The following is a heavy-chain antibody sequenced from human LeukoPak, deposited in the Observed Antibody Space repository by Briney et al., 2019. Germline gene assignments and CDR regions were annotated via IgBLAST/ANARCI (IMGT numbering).Heavy chain of an antibody. CDR1: GFTFSSYS. Sequence: GGSLRLSCAASGFTFSSYSMNWVRQAPGKGLEWVSSISSSSSYIYYADSVKGRFTISRDNAKNSLYLQMNSLRAEDTAVYYCARSGDTTVTTDSWGQGTLVTVSS. CDR2: ISSSSSYI. D-gene: IGHD4-17*01. CDR3: ARSGDTTVTTDS. J-gene: IGHJ4*02. V-gene: IGHV3-21*01.